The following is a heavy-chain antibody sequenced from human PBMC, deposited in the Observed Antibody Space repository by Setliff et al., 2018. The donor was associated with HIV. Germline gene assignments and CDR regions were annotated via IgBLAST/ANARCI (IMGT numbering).Heavy chain of an antibody. CDR1: GASISSGGYY. Sequence: SETLSLTCTVSGASISSGGYYWSWIRQHPGRGLEWIGYMYYTGTTNYNPSLKSRVTISVDTSKNQFSLKLSSVTAADSAVYYCARVIVVVPAAANYYYYYMDVWGKGTTVTVSS. V-gene: IGHV4-31*03. J-gene: IGHJ6*03. CDR2: MYYTGTT. D-gene: IGHD2-2*01. CDR3: ARVIVVVPAAANYYYYYMDV.